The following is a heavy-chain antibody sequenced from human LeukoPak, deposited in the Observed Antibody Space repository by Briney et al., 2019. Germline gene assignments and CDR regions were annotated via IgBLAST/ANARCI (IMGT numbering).Heavy chain of an antibody. D-gene: IGHD5-24*01. J-gene: IGHJ4*02. CDR3: ARHVEGDY. CDR2: IYPGDSNT. Sequence: GESLKISCRCSGYTFTSYWIGWVRQMPGRGLEWMGIIYPGDSNTKYSPSFQGQVTISADKSISTAYLQWSSLKASDTAMYYCARHVEGDYWGQGTLVTVFS. V-gene: IGHV5-51*01. CDR1: GYTFTSYW.